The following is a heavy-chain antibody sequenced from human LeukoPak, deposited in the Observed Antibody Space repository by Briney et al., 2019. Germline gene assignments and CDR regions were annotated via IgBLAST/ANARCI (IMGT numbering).Heavy chain of an antibody. Sequence: PSETLSLTCAVYGGSFSGYYWSWIRQPPGKGLEWIGEVNHSGDTNYNPSLKSRVTISVGTSKNQFSLKLSSVTAADTSVYYCARGDPKTVVQGVLGIKYHYYYMDVWGKGTTVTVSS. D-gene: IGHD3-10*01. V-gene: IGHV4-34*01. CDR1: GGSFSGYY. J-gene: IGHJ6*03. CDR3: ARGDPKTVVQGVLGIKYHYYYMDV. CDR2: VNHSGDT.